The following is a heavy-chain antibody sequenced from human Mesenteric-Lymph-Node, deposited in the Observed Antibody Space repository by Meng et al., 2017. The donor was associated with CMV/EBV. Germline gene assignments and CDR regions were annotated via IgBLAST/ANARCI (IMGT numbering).Heavy chain of an antibody. CDR3: ARGRKSYCSGGSCYSAVRNRTPREGHKTNWFDP. J-gene: IGHJ5*02. D-gene: IGHD2-15*01. CDR2: IHHSGST. Sequence: GKGLEWIGEIHHSGSTNYNPSLKSRVTISVDTSKNQFSLKLSSVTAADTALYYCARGRKSYCSGGSCYSAVRNRTPREGHKTNWFDPWGQGTLVTVSS. V-gene: IGHV4-34*01.